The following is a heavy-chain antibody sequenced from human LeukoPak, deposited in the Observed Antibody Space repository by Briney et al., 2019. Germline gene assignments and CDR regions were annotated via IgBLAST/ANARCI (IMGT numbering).Heavy chain of an antibody. J-gene: IGHJ3*02. CDR1: GFTFSSYA. D-gene: IGHD3-22*01. V-gene: IGHV3-30-3*01. Sequence: PGGSLRLSCAASGFTFSSYAMHWVRQAPGKGLEWVAVISYDGSNKYYADSVKGRFTISRDNSKNTLYLQMNSLRAEDTAVYYCARDLRLIVVVITRGGAFDIRGQGTMVTVSS. CDR3: ARDLRLIVVVITRGGAFDI. CDR2: ISYDGSNK.